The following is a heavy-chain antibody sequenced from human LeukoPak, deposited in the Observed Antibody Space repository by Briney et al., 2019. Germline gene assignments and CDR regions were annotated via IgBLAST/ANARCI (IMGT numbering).Heavy chain of an antibody. CDR3: ARQGSGYSYDKGSISRWFDP. V-gene: IGHV1-2*02. CDR2: INPNSGGT. CDR1: GYTFTGYY. Sequence: ASVKVSCKASGYTFTGYYMHWVRQAPGQGLEWMGWINPNSGGTNYAQKFQGRVTMTRDTSISTAYLQWSSLKASDTAMYYCARQGSGYSYDKGSISRWFDPWGQGTLVTVSS. J-gene: IGHJ5*02. D-gene: IGHD5-18*01.